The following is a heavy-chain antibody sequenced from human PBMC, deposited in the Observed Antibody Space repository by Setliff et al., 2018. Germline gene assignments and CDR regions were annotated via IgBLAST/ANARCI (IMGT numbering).Heavy chain of an antibody. CDR1: GYTFSANA. Sequence: ASVKVSCKASGYTFSANAIHWVRQAPGQRLEWMGFIYTDNGNTKYSKNFQDRVAITRDTSTSTAYMELSSLTSEDTAVYFCARGSRGFDYWGQGALVTVSS. J-gene: IGHJ4*02. CDR3: ARGSRGFDY. V-gene: IGHV1-3*04. CDR2: IYTDNGNT.